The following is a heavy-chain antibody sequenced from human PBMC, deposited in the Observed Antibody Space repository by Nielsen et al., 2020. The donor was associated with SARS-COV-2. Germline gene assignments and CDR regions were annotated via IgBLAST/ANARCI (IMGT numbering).Heavy chain of an antibody. CDR3: ARDRDDDYGDYRTYFDL. V-gene: IGHV3-7*01. J-gene: IGHJ2*01. Sequence: GGSLRLSCAASGFTFSSYWMSWVRQAPGKGLEWVANIKQDGSEKYYVDSVKGRFTISRDNAKNSLYLQMNSLRAEDTAVYYCARDRDDDYGDYRTYFDLWGRGTLVTVSS. CDR1: GFTFSSYW. CDR2: IKQDGSEK. D-gene: IGHD4-17*01.